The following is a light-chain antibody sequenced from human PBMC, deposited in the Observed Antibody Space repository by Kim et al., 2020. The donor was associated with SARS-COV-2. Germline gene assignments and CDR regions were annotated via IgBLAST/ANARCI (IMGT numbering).Light chain of an antibody. V-gene: IGLV2-14*04. J-gene: IGLJ3*02. CDR3: SSFTTSDAWV. Sequence: GQSLTISCTGTSSDIGACNYVSWCQQHPGKAPKLLIFHVSKRPSGVSSRFSGSKSANTASLTISGLQAEDEADYYCSSFTTSDAWVFGGGTKVTVL. CDR2: HVS. CDR1: SSDIGACNY.